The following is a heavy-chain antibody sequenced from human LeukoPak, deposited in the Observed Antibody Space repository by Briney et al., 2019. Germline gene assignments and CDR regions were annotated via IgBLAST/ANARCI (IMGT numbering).Heavy chain of an antibody. CDR1: GYTFTGYY. V-gene: IGHV1-2*02. CDR2: INPNSGGT. J-gene: IGHJ4*02. CDR3: APSLYYYDSSGTFDY. Sequence: GASVKVSCKASGYTFTGYYMHWVRQAPGQGLEWMGWINPNSGGTNYAQKFQGRVTMTRDTSVSTAYMELSRLRSDDTAVYYCAPSLYYYDSSGTFDYWGQGTLVTVSS. D-gene: IGHD3-22*01.